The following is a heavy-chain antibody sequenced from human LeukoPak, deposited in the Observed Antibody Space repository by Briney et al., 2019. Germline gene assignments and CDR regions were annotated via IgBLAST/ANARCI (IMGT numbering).Heavy chain of an antibody. CDR3: AKSNGYGLIDI. CDR2: IFYSGST. CDR1: GGSISSSNW. J-gene: IGHJ3*02. V-gene: IGHV4-4*02. D-gene: IGHD3-22*01. Sequence: PSGTLSLTCAVSGGSISSSNWWSWVRQPPGKALEWIGNIFYSGSTYYSPSLKSRVTISLDTSRNQFSLKLNSVTAADTAVYYCAKSNGYGLIDIWGQGTMVTVSS.